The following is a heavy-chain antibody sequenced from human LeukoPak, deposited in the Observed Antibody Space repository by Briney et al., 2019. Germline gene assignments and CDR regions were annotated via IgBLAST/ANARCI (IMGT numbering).Heavy chain of an antibody. CDR1: GFTFTTYG. D-gene: IGHD1-14*01. V-gene: IGHV3-23*01. CDR3: AKNGEPHYYMDV. Sequence: GGSLRLSCAASGFTFTTYGMIWVRQAPGKGLEWVLGISGSGSNTYYADSAKGRFTSSRDSSKRTVYLQMNSLRAEDTAVYYCAKNGEPHYYMDVLGKGTTVTVSS. J-gene: IGHJ6*03. CDR2: ISGSGSNT.